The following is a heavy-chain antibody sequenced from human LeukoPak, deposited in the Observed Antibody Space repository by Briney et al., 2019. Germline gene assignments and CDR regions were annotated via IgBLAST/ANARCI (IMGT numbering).Heavy chain of an antibody. CDR1: DGSISSYY. V-gene: IGHV4-59*01. CDR2: IYDSGST. D-gene: IGHD5-24*01. CDR3: ARTRDAGHFDY. Sequence: SETLSLTCTASDGSISSYYRSWIRQPPGKGLEYIGYIYDSGSTNYNPSFKSRVTISVDTSKNQFSLNLSSVTAADTAVYYCARTRDAGHFDYWGQGTLVTVSS. J-gene: IGHJ4*02.